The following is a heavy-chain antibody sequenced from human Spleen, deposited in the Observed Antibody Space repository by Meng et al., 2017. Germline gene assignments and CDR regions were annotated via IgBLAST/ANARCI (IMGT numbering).Heavy chain of an antibody. CDR2: TYYSGNT. D-gene: IGHD3-16*01. CDR1: GGSISSGDNY. V-gene: IGHV4-30-4*01. Sequence: QLQLQDPGPGLVKPSQTLSLTCTVSGGSISSGDNYWSWIRQPPGKGLEWIGYTYYSGNTYYNPSLKSRVAMSVDTSKNQFYLRLSSVTAADTAVYYCARGGGFDYWGQGTLVTVSS. J-gene: IGHJ4*02. CDR3: ARGGGFDY.